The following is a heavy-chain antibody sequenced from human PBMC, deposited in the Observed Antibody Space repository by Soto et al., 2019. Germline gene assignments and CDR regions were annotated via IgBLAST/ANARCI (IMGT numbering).Heavy chain of an antibody. CDR1: GFTFSDHY. CDR3: XXXXXRWFDS. CDR2: IRHKADSYIT. V-gene: IGHV3-72*01. Sequence: EVQLVESGGGLVQPGGSLRLSCAASGFTFSDHYMDWVRQAPGKGLEWVGRIRHKADSYITEYAASVRGRFTISRDDSKNSLYLQMNNLKTEDXXXYXXXXXXXRWFDSWGQGTLVTVSS. J-gene: IGHJ5*01.